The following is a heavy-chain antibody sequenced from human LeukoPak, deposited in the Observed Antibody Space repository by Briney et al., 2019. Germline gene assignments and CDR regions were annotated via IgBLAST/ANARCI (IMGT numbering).Heavy chain of an antibody. V-gene: IGHV3-23*01. J-gene: IGHJ4*02. D-gene: IGHD4-17*01. Sequence: GGSLRLSCVASGFTFSSYAMSWVRQAPGKGLEWVSAISGSGGSTYYADSVKGRFTISRDNSKNTLYLQMNSLRAEDTAVYYCARGHYGDYVDYWGQGTLVTVSS. CDR1: GFTFSSYA. CDR3: ARGHYGDYVDY. CDR2: ISGSGGST.